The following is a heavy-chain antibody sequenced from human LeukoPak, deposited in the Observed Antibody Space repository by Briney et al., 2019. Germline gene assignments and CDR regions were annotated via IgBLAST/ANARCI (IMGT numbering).Heavy chain of an antibody. D-gene: IGHD1-1*01. V-gene: IGHV3-23*01. Sequence: RSGGCLRLSCVASGFPFSRHAMSWVRQAPGKGLECVSVISDSGDRTYYAESVKGRFTISRDNSKNTLYLQMNSLRAEDTAVYYCVEGHSAFGTGYDCWGQGTLVTVSS. CDR3: VEGHSAFGTGYDC. CDR2: ISDSGDRT. J-gene: IGHJ4*02. CDR1: GFPFSRHA.